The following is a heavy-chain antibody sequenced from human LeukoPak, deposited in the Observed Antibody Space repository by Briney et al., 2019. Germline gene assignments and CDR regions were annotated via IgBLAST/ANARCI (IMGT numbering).Heavy chain of an antibody. CDR1: GSTFSSYA. CDR3: AREVITVAATV. J-gene: IGHJ4*02. V-gene: IGHV3-30*04. D-gene: IGHD6-19*01. Sequence: GGSLRLSCAASGSTFSSYAMDWVRQAPGTGLEWVAVIPYDGSYKYYADSVKGRFTISRYNSKNTLYLQMNSLRVEDTAMYYCAREVITVAATVWGQGTPVTVSS. CDR2: IPYDGSYK.